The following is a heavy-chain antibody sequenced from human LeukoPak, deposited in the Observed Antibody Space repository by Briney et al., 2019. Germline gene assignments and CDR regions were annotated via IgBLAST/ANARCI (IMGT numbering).Heavy chain of an antibody. CDR3: ARGGGWNYVGFDY. V-gene: IGHV1-8*03. Sequence: ASVKVSCKASGYTFTSYDINWVRQATGQGLEWVAWMNPNSGNTGYAQKFQGRVTITRDTSINTAYMEVNSLSSEDTAVYYCARGGGWNYVGFDYWGQGALVTVSS. J-gene: IGHJ4*02. D-gene: IGHD1-7*01. CDR1: GYTFTSYD. CDR2: MNPNSGNT.